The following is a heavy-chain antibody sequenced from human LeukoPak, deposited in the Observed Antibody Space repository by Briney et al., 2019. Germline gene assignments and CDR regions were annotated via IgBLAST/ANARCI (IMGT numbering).Heavy chain of an antibody. CDR1: GYSISSGYY. CDR2: IYHSGST. V-gene: IGHV4-38-2*01. J-gene: IGHJ5*02. CDR3: ARHPPSKWFDP. Sequence: SETLSLTCAVSGYSISSGYYWGWIRQPPGKGLEWIGSIYHSGSTYYNPSLKSRVTISVDTSKNQFSLKLRSVTAADTAVYYCARHPPSKWFDPWGQGTLVTVSS.